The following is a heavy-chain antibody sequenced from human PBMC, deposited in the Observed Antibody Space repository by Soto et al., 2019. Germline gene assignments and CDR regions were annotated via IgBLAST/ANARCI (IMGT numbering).Heavy chain of an antibody. CDR3: ARAPRLLLWFGEYYYYMDV. J-gene: IGHJ6*03. D-gene: IGHD3-10*01. CDR2: IYYSGST. Sequence: QVQLQESGPGLVKPSQTLSLTCTVSGGSISSGGYYWSWIRQHPGKGLEWIGYIYYSGSTYYNPYLKSRVTISVDTSKYQFSLKLSSVTAADTAVYYCARAPRLLLWFGEYYYYMDVWGKGTTVTVSS. CDR1: GGSISSGGYY. V-gene: IGHV4-31*03.